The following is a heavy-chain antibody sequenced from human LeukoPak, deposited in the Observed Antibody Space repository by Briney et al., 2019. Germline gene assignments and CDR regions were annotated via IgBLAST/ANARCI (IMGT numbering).Heavy chain of an antibody. CDR1: GFTFSSYE. V-gene: IGHV3-48*03. J-gene: IGHJ6*04. D-gene: IGHD2-15*01. CDR3: ARDDIVVVVAATPYYYGMDV. Sequence: GGSLRLSCAASGFTFSSYEMNWVRQAPGKGLGWVSYISSSGSTIYYADSVKGRFTISRDNAKNSLYLQMNSLRAEDTAVYYCARDDIVVVVAATPYYYGMDVWGKGTTVTVSS. CDR2: ISSSGSTI.